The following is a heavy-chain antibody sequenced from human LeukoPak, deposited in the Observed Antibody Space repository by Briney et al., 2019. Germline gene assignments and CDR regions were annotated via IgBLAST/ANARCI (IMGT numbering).Heavy chain of an antibody. J-gene: IGHJ6*03. D-gene: IGHD3-3*01. CDR2: MNPNSGNT. V-gene: IGHV1-8*03. CDR3: ARGLSPFTVRFLEYNYYYSYMDV. CDR1: GYTFTSYD. Sequence: SVKVSCKASGYTFTSYDINWVRQTTGQGLEWMGWMNPNSGNTGYAQKFQGRVTITRNTSISTAYMELSSLRSEDTAVYYCARGLSPFTVRFLEYNYYYSYMDVWGKGTTVTVSS.